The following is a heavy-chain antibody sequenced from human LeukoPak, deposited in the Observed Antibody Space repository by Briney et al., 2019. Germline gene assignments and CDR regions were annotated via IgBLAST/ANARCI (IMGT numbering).Heavy chain of an antibody. CDR3: AKDGSIVYSYTYLDY. CDR1: GFTFSSYG. J-gene: IGHJ4*02. CDR2: ISGSGDRT. Sequence: GGSLRLSCAASGFTFSSYGMSWVRQAPGRGLEWVSSISGSGDRTHHANPVKGRFTISRDNSKNTLYLQMNSLRAEDTAVYYCAKDGSIVYSYTYLDYWGQGTLVTVSS. V-gene: IGHV3-23*01. D-gene: IGHD3-16*01.